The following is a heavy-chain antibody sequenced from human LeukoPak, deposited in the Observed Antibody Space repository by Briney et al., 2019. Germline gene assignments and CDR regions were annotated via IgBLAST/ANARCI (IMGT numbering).Heavy chain of an antibody. J-gene: IGHJ4*02. CDR1: GYTFTGYY. CDR3: ARDGATVRGIYDY. CDR2: INPNSGGT. V-gene: IGHV1-2*02. D-gene: IGHD6-13*01. Sequence: ASVKVSCKASGYTFTGYYMHWVRQAPGQGLEWMGWINPNSGGTNYAQKFQGRVTMTRDTSISTAYMELSRLRSDDTAVYYCARDGATVRGIYDYWGQGTLVTVSS.